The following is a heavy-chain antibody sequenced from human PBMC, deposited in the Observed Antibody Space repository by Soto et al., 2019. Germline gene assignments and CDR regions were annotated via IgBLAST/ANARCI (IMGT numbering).Heavy chain of an antibody. CDR2: IYWNGDK. Sequence: QITLKESGPTLVNPTQTLTLTCTFSGFSLSTSGVGVGWIRQSPGKALQWLALIYWNGDKRYNPSLKTRLTITKDTSKNQVVLTLTNMDPVDTATYYCAHRPSGWFIFDYWGQGTLVTVSS. J-gene: IGHJ4*02. CDR3: AHRPSGWFIFDY. CDR1: GFSLSTSGVG. V-gene: IGHV2-5*01. D-gene: IGHD6-19*01.